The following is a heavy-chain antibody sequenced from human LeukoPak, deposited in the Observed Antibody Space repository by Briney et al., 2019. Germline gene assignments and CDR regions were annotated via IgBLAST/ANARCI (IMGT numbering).Heavy chain of an antibody. Sequence: ASVKVSCKASGYSFTSYYMQWVRQAPGQGLEWMGIINPSGGSTSYAQKFQGRVTMTRDTSTSTVYMELSSLRSEDTAVYYCARDDSVRRYYDSSGYSPDYWGQGTLVTVSS. D-gene: IGHD3-22*01. CDR1: GYSFTSYY. J-gene: IGHJ4*02. CDR3: ARDDSVRRYYDSSGYSPDY. CDR2: INPSGGST. V-gene: IGHV1-46*01.